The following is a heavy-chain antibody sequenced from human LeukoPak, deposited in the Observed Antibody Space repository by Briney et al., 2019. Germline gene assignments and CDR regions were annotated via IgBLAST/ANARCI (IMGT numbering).Heavy chain of an antibody. CDR2: INPNSGGT. Sequence: ASVKVSCKASGYTFIGYYMHWVRQAPGQGLEWMGWINPNSGGTNYAQKFQGRVTMTRDTSISTAYMELSRLRSDDTAVYYCARDSSGWSRGFDPWGQGTLVTVSS. J-gene: IGHJ5*02. D-gene: IGHD6-19*01. CDR1: GYTFIGYY. V-gene: IGHV1-2*02. CDR3: ARDSSGWSRGFDP.